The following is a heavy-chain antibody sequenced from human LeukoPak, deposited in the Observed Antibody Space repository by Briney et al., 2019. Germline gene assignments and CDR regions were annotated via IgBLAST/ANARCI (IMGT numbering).Heavy chain of an antibody. CDR2: IYTSGST. J-gene: IGHJ5*02. CDR3: ARERIGNIVVVPAAILGSNWFDP. CDR1: GGSISSSSYY. V-gene: IGHV4-61*02. D-gene: IGHD2-2*01. Sequence: PSETLSLTCTVSGGSISSSSYYWSWIRQPAGKGLEWIGRIYTSGSTNYNPSLKSRVTISVDTSKNQFSLKLSSVTAADTAVYYCARERIGNIVVVPAAILGSNWFDPWGQGTLVTVSS.